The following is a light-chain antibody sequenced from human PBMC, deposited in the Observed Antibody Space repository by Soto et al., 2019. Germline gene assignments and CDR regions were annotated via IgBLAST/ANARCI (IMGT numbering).Light chain of an antibody. V-gene: IGKV3-15*01. CDR3: QQYNEWPLT. J-gene: IGKJ4*01. CDR1: QSVSTN. Sequence: ETVMTQSPATLSVSPGERATRSCGASQSVSTNLAWYQQKPGQVPRLLIYGASTRDSDIPDRISGSGSGTEFTLTTGSLQSEDFAVYYFQQYNEWPLTFGGGTKVEIE. CDR2: GAS.